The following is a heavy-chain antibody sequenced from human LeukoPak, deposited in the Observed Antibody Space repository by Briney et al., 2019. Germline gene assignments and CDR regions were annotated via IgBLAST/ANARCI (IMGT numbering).Heavy chain of an antibody. CDR3: AGPSSSGVGY. J-gene: IGHJ4*02. V-gene: IGHV3-30*02. CDR1: GFNFSPYG. D-gene: IGHD6-6*01. CDR2: IRYDGTNK. Sequence: GGSLRLSCAASGFNFSPYGMHWVRQAPGTGLEWVAFIRYDGTNKYYADSVKGRFTISRDNSKNILYVQMNRLRVEDTAVYYCAGPSSSGVGYWGQGTLVTVSS.